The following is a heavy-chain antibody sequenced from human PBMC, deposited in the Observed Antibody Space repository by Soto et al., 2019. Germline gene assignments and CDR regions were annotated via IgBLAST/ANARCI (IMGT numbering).Heavy chain of an antibody. J-gene: IGHJ4*02. CDR2: MNPNSGNT. D-gene: IGHD6-19*01. Sequence: QVQLVQSGAEVKKPGASVKVSCKASGYTFTSYNINWVRLATGQGLEWMGWMNPNSGNTGYAQKFQDRVTITSDNSISTAHMELSSLRSEDTAAYYCARGREYSSVQNAYWGQGTLVTVSS. V-gene: IGHV1-8*01. CDR3: ARGREYSSVQNAY. CDR1: GYTFTSYN.